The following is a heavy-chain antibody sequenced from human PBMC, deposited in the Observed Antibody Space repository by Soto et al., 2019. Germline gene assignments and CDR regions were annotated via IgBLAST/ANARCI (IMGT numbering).Heavy chain of an antibody. CDR2: IIAIFGTA. Sequence: QVQLVQSGAEVKKPGSSVKVSCKASGGTFSSYAISWVRQAPGQGLEWMGGIIAIFGTANYAQKFQGRVTITADESTSTAYMELSSLRSEDTAVYYCARQAPPYYYDSSLGGMDVWGQGTTVTVSS. CDR1: GGTFSSYA. J-gene: IGHJ6*02. V-gene: IGHV1-69*01. CDR3: ARQAPPYYYDSSLGGMDV. D-gene: IGHD3-22*01.